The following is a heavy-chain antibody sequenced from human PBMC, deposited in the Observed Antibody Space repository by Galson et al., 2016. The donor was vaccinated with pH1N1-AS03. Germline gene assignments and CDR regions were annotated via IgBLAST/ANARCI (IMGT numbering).Heavy chain of an antibody. J-gene: IGHJ4*02. Sequence: SLRLSCAASGFTLRNYWMHWVRQAPGGGLVWVSRINTDETKTYYADSVEGRFAISRDIAKNTVYLQMNSLGPEGTAVYYCARGILGDAVGLDSWGQGTLVTVSS. CDR1: GFTLRNYW. CDR2: INTDETKT. CDR3: ARGILGDAVGLDS. D-gene: IGHD3-16*01. V-gene: IGHV3-74*01.